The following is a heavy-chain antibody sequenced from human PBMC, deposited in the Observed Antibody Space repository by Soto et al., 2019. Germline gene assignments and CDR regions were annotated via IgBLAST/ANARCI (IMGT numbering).Heavy chain of an antibody. CDR1: EITLSSYA. V-gene: IGHV3-23*01. Sequence: PGGSLSLSCTASEITLSSYAMSWVRQAPGKGLEWVSAISASGGSTYYADSVKGRFTISRDNSKNTLYLQMNSLRAEDTAVYYCAKPLPYYDFWSGYSSAFDYWGQGTLVTVS. J-gene: IGHJ4*02. CDR2: ISASGGST. D-gene: IGHD3-3*01. CDR3: AKPLPYYDFWSGYSSAFDY.